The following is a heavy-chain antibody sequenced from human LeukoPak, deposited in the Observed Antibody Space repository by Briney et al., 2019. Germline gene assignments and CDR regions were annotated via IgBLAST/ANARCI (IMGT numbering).Heavy chain of an antibody. V-gene: IGHV3-49*04. D-gene: IGHD1-26*01. Sequence: GGSLRLSCTASGFTFGDYAMSWVRQAPGKGLEWVGFIRSKAYGGTTEYAASVKGRFTISRDDSKSIAYLQMNSLKAEDTAVYYCTRDPRGSYGPDAFDIWGQGTMVTVSS. CDR1: GFTFGDYA. CDR2: IRSKAYGGTT. CDR3: TRDPRGSYGPDAFDI. J-gene: IGHJ3*02.